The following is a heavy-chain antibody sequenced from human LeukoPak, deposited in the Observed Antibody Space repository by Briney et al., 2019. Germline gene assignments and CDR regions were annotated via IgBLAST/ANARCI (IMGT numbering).Heavy chain of an antibody. CDR3: ARGRGGDYVPSRFDY. Sequence: PGGSLRLSCAASGFTFRDYSMTWVRQAPGKGLEWVSSIRGGSDFIYHADSVKGRFTVSRDNSKNTLYLQMNSLRAEDTALYYCARGRGGDYVPSRFDYWGQGTLVTVSS. CDR2: IRGGSDFI. CDR1: GFTFRDYS. J-gene: IGHJ4*02. D-gene: IGHD4-17*01. V-gene: IGHV3-21*04.